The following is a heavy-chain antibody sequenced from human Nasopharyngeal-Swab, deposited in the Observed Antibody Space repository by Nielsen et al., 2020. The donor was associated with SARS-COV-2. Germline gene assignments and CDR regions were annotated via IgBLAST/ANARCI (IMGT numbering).Heavy chain of an antibody. CDR1: GYTFTSYD. Sequence: ASVKVSCKASGYTFTSYDINWVRQATGQGLEWMGWMNPNSGNTGYAQKFQGRVTTTRNTSISTAYMELSSLRSEDTAVYYCARESSVAGTMWGNWFDPWGQGTLVTVPS. J-gene: IGHJ5*02. CDR3: ARESSVAGTMWGNWFDP. D-gene: IGHD6-19*01. V-gene: IGHV1-8*01. CDR2: MNPNSGNT.